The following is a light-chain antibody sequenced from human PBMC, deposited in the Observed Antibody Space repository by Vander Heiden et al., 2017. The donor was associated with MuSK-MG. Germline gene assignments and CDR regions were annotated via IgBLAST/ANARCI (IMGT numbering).Light chain of an antibody. CDR1: QSVSTN. CDR3: QHYNDVPLT. CDR2: GAS. J-gene: IGKJ4*01. Sequence: ELVMTQSPATLSVSPGGRAILSCRASQSVSTNLAWYQQKPGQAPRLLIYGASTRATGTPARFSGNGSGTDFTLTISSLQSEDSAVYYCQHYNDVPLTFGGEGKVEI. V-gene: IGKV3-15*01.